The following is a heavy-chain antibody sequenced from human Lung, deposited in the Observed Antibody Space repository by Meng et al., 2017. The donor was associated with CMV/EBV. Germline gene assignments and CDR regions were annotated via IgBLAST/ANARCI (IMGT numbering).Heavy chain of an antibody. D-gene: IGHD5-18*01. Sequence: GGSLRLXCAASGFTFDDYAMHWVRQAPGKGLEWVSGISWNSGSIGYADSVKGRFTISRDNAKNSLYLQMNSLRAEDTALYYCAKDTGGYSYGYNAFDIWGQGTXVTV. CDR3: AKDTGGYSYGYNAFDI. V-gene: IGHV3-9*01. J-gene: IGHJ3*02. CDR2: ISWNSGSI. CDR1: GFTFDDYA.